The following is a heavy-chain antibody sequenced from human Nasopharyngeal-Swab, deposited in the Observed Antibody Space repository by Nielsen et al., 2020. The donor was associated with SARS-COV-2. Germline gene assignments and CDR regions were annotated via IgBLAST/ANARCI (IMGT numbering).Heavy chain of an antibody. Sequence: ASVKVSCKASGYTFTSYDINWVRQATGQGLEWMGWMNPNSGNTGYAQKFQGRVTMTRYTSISTAYMELSSLRSEDTAVYYCARGVNCQWLTRCYYFDYWGQGTLVTVSS. J-gene: IGHJ4*02. CDR3: ARGVNCQWLTRCYYFDY. V-gene: IGHV1-8*01. D-gene: IGHD6-19*01. CDR2: MNPNSGNT. CDR1: GYTFTSYD.